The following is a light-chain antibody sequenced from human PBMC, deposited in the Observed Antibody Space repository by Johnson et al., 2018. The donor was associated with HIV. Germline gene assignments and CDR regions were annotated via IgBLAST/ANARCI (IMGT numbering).Light chain of an antibody. CDR3: GTWDSSLSTGGG. J-gene: IGLJ1*01. Sequence: QSMLTQPPSVSAAPGQKVTISCSGSSSTIGNNFVSWYQVLPGTAPKLLIYKDNERPSGITDRFSGSKSGTSATLGITGLQTGDEADYYCGTWDSSLSTGGGFGTGTKVTVL. CDR2: KDN. CDR1: SSTIGNNF. V-gene: IGLV1-51*02.